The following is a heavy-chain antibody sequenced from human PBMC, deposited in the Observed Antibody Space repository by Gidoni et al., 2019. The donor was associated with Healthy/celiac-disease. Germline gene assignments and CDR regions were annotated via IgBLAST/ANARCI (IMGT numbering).Heavy chain of an antibody. CDR1: GDSISSGSYY. J-gene: IGHJ6*02. CDR3: ARDSGSYYGMDV. Sequence: QVQLQESGPGLVKPSQTLSLTCTVSGDSISSGSYYWSWVRQPAGKGLGWIGRIYTSGSTYYNPSLKSRVTISVDTSRNQFSLKLTSVTAADTAVYYCARDSGSYYGMDVWGQGTTVTVSS. D-gene: IGHD1-26*01. V-gene: IGHV4-61*02. CDR2: IYTSGST.